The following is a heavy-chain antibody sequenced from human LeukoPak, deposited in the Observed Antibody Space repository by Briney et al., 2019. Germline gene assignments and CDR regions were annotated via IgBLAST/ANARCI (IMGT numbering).Heavy chain of an antibody. CDR2: IYYSGST. V-gene: IGHV4-59*01. CDR3: ARAPPIVGATPFDY. J-gene: IGHJ4*02. CDR1: HGAISTFF. D-gene: IGHD1-26*01. Sequence: SETLSLTCSLSHGAISTFFWSWIRQPPGKGLEWIGYIYYSGSTNYNPSLKSRVTISVDTSKNQFSLKLSSVTAADTAVYYCARAPPIVGATPFDYWGQGTLVTVSS.